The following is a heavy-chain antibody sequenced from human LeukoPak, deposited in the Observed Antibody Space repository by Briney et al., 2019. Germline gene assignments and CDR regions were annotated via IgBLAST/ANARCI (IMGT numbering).Heavy chain of an antibody. J-gene: IGHJ5*02. V-gene: IGHV1-46*01. D-gene: IGHD1-26*01. CDR2: INPSGGST. Sequence: ASVKVSCKASGYTFTNYYIHWVRQAPGQGLECMGIINPSGGSTSYAQKFQGRVTMTRDMSTSTVYMELSSLRSEDTAVYYCARGGVGATTYVWFDPWGQGTLVTVSS. CDR1: GYTFTNYY. CDR3: ARGGVGATTYVWFDP.